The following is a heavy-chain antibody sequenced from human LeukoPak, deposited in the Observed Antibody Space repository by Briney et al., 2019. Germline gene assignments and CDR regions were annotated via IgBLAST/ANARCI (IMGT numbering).Heavy chain of an antibody. CDR1: GFTFTYAR. CDR3: TTEGQQMESSGFDY. V-gene: IGHV3-15*07. D-gene: IGHD6-13*01. Sequence: PGGSLRLSCAASGFTFTYARMNWVRQAPGEGLEWVGRIASRPAGGAIDYADSVRGRFTISRDDSKNTLYLQMNSLKTEDTAVYYCTTEGQQMESSGFDYWGQGTPVTVSS. CDR2: IASRPAGGAI. J-gene: IGHJ4*02.